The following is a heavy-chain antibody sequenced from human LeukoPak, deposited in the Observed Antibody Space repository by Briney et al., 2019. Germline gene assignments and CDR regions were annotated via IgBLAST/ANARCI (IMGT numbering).Heavy chain of an antibody. J-gene: IGHJ6*02. CDR3: ARGRYYGMDV. CDR2: VNSDGSST. V-gene: IGHV3-74*01. CDR1: GFTFSNSA. Sequence: GESLRLSCAASGFTFSNSAMSWVRQAPGKGLVWVSRVNSDGSSTTYADSVKGRFTISRDNAKNTLYLQTNSLRAEDTAVYYCARGRYYGMDVWGQGTTVTVSS.